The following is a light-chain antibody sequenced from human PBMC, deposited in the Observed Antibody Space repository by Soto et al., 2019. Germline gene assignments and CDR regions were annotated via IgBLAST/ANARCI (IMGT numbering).Light chain of an antibody. CDR2: DTS. Sequence: EIVLTQSPGTLSLSPGERATLSCRASQSVRRNCLAWYQQKPGQAPRLLIYDTSSRATGIPDRFSGSGSGTDFTLTISRLEPEDFAVYYCQQYVISVTFGQGTRLEIK. CDR1: QSVRRNC. J-gene: IGKJ5*01. CDR3: QQYVISVT. V-gene: IGKV3-20*01.